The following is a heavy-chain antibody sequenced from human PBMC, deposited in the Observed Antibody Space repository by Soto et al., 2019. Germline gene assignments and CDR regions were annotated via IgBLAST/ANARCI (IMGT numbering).Heavy chain of an antibody. Sequence: SVKVSCKASGGTFSRYAISWVRQAPGRGLEWMGGIIPIFGTANYAQKFQGRVTITADESTSTAYMELSSLRSEDTAVYYCARNLRELGGMDVWRQGTTVTVS. CDR1: GGTFSRYA. CDR3: ARNLRELGGMDV. CDR2: IIPIFGTA. V-gene: IGHV1-69*13. D-gene: IGHD1-26*01. J-gene: IGHJ6*02.